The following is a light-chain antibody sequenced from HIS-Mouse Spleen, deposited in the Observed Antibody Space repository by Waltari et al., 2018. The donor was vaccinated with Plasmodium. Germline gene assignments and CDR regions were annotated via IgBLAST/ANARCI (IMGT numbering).Light chain of an antibody. CDR1: ALPKKY. Sequence: SYELTQPPSVSVSPGQTASHTCSGDALPKKYAYWYQQKSGQAPVLVIYEDSKRPSGIPERFSGSSSGTMATLTISGAQVEDEADYYCYSTDSSGNHRVFGGGTKLTVL. CDR3: YSTDSSGNHRV. J-gene: IGLJ3*02. V-gene: IGLV3-10*01. CDR2: EDS.